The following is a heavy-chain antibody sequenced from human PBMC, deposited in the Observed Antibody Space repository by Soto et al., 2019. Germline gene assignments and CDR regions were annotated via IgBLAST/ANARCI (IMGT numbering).Heavy chain of an antibody. CDR3: ASGDSGYDLRLSYYYGMDV. Sequence: GESLTISCKGSGYSFTSYWISWVRQMPGKGLEWMGRIDPSDSYTNYSPSFQGHVTISADKSISTAYLQWSSLKASDTAMYYCASGDSGYDLRLSYYYGMDVWGQGTTVTVS. CDR1: GYSFTSYW. CDR2: IDPSDSYT. V-gene: IGHV5-10-1*01. D-gene: IGHD5-12*01. J-gene: IGHJ6*02.